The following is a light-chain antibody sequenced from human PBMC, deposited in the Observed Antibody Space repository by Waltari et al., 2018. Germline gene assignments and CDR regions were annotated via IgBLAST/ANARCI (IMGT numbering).Light chain of an antibody. V-gene: IGLV3-1*01. J-gene: IGLJ2*01. CDR1: KLENKY. Sequence: SYELTQAPSVSVSPGQTASITCSGEKLENKYVYWYQQKAGQSPVLVIHQDTKRPSGIPERCSGSNSGNTATLTISGTQSVDEADYYCQAWDSNTVIFGGGTKLTVL. CDR3: QAWDSNTVI. CDR2: QDT.